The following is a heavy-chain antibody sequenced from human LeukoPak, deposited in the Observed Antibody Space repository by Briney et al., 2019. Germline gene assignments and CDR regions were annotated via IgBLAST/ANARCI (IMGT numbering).Heavy chain of an antibody. CDR1: GGSICSYY. CDR2: IYYSGST. D-gene: IGHD1-26*01. J-gene: IGHJ5*02. CDR3: ARDLRWELIPGFDP. V-gene: IGHV4-59*01. Sequence: PSETLSLTCTVSGGSICSYYWSWIPQPPGKGLEGIGYIYYSGSTNYNPSLKSRVTISVDASKNQFSLKLSSVTAADTAVYYCARDLRWELIPGFDPWGQGTLVTVSS.